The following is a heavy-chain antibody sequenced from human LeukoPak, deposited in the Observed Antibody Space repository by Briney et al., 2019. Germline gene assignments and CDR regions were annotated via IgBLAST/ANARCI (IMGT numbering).Heavy chain of an antibody. J-gene: IGHJ4*02. CDR1: GFTVSSNY. CDR3: ARDLDWILFDY. V-gene: IGHV3-74*03. Sequence: TGGSLRLSCAASGFTVSSNYMSWVRQAPGKGLVWVARVNREGTTTTYADSVKGRFTISRDNAKNTLYLQMNNLRAEDTAVYYCARDLDWILFDYWGQGTLVTVSS. CDR2: VNREGTTT. D-gene: IGHD3-9*01.